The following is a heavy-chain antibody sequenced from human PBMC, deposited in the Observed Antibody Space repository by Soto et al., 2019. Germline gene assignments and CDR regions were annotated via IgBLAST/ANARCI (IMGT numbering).Heavy chain of an antibody. Sequence: QVQLVESGGGVVQPGRSLRLSCAASGFTFSSHGMHWVRQAPDKGLEWVAVIWYDGSNKYYADSVKGRFTISRDNSKNTLYLQMNSLRAEDTAVYYCAKDSVGATDYWGQGTLVTVSS. CDR2: IWYDGSNK. D-gene: IGHD1-26*01. J-gene: IGHJ4*02. CDR3: AKDSVGATDY. CDR1: GFTFSSHG. V-gene: IGHV3-33*06.